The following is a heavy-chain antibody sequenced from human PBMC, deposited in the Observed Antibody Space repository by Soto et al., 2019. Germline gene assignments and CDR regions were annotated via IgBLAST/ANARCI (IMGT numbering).Heavy chain of an antibody. Sequence: EVQLVQSGAEVKEPGESLKISCKGSGYSFSDTWINWVRQMPGKGLEWMGIIYPGNSETRYSPSFQGQFTLSADKSINTVYLQWSRLKASDTATYYCAKERGYAYFGMDVWGQGTTVTVSS. CDR1: GYSFSDTW. D-gene: IGHD3-22*01. CDR2: IYPGNSET. CDR3: AKERGYAYFGMDV. V-gene: IGHV5-51*03. J-gene: IGHJ6*02.